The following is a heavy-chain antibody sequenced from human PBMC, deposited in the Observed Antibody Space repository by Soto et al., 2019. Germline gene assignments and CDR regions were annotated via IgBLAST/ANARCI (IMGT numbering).Heavy chain of an antibody. V-gene: IGHV3-30*18. CDR2: ISYDGINK. CDR1: GFTFSSYG. D-gene: IGHD3-22*01. Sequence: GGSLRLSCAASGFTFSSYGRHWVRQAPGKGLEWVAVISYDGINKYYADSVKGRFTISRDNSKNTLYLQMNSLRAEDTAVYYCAKNYYDSSGYPYGMDVWGQGTTVTVSS. J-gene: IGHJ6*02. CDR3: AKNYYDSSGYPYGMDV.